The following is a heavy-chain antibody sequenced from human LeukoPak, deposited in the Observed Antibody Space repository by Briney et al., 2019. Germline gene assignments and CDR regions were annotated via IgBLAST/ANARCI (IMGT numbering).Heavy chain of an antibody. CDR2: INPSGGI. Sequence: GSLRLSCAASGFTFSSYGMHWVRQAPGKGLEWIGEINPSGGISYNPSLKSRLTISVDASKNQFSLNLRSLTAADTAVYYCARGRQEVSMIVVVMTAVSYYLDVWGKGTTVTVS. V-gene: IGHV4-34*01. D-gene: IGHD3-22*01. J-gene: IGHJ6*03. CDR3: ARGRQEVSMIVVVMTAVSYYLDV. CDR1: GFTFSSYG.